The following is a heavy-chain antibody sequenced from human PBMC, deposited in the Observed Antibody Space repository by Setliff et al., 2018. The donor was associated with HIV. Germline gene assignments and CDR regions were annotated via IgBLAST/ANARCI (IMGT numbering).Heavy chain of an antibody. V-gene: IGHV4-34*01. Sequence: SETLSLTCAVYGGSFIGYYWTWIRQSPGKGLEWIGEINHRGSTNYNPSLKSRVTVSVDTSKNQFSLKLGSVTAADTAVYYCARESPSSSWFYFDFWGQGTLVTVSS. CDR1: GGSFIGYY. CDR2: INHRGST. J-gene: IGHJ4*02. D-gene: IGHD6-13*01. CDR3: ARESPSSSWFYFDF.